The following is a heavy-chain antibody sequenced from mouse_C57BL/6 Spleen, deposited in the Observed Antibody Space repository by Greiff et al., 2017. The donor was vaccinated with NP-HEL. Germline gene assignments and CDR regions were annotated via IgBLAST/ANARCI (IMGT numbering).Heavy chain of an antibody. Sequence: QVQLQQPGAELVKPGASVKLSCKASGYTFTSYWMHWVKQRPGQGLEWIGMIHPNSGSTNYNEKFKSKATLTVDKSSSTAYMQLSSLTSEDSAVYYCARGVITTVVAEPTYWGQGTLVTVSA. CDR2: IHPNSGST. CDR1: GYTFTSYW. V-gene: IGHV1-64*01. D-gene: IGHD1-1*01. J-gene: IGHJ3*01. CDR3: ARGVITTVVAEPTY.